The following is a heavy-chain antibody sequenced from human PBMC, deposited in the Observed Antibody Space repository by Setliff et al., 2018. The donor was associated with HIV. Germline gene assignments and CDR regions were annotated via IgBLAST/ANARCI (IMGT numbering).Heavy chain of an antibody. V-gene: IGHV4-59*11. CDR3: ARPSFGIGGGANFDS. CDR2: IYYNGNT. D-gene: IGHD3-3*01. J-gene: IGHJ4*02. Sequence: SETLSLTCSVSGGSISNHYWSWIRQPPGKGLEWIGYIYYNGNTNYNPSLKCRVTISVDTSKNQFSLKLNSVTAADTAVYYCARPSFGIGGGANFDSWGQGTLVTVSS. CDR1: GGSISNHY.